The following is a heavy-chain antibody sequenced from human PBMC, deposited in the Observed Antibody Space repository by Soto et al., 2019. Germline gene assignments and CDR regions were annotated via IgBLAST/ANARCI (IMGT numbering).Heavy chain of an antibody. D-gene: IGHD3-3*01. CDR3: AKILRDKYYDFWSGRRYYYYGMDV. V-gene: IGHV3-30*18. CDR1: GFTFSSYG. Sequence: PGGSLRLSCAASGFTFSSYGMHWVRQAPGKGLEWVAVISYDGSNKYYADSVKGRFTISRDNSKNTLYLQMNSLRAEDTAVYYCAKILRDKYYDFWSGRRYYYYGMDVWGQGTTVTVSS. J-gene: IGHJ6*02. CDR2: ISYDGSNK.